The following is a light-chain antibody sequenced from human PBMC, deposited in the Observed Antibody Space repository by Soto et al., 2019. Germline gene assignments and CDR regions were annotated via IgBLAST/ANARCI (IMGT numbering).Light chain of an antibody. CDR2: GNS. J-gene: IGLJ3*02. CDR1: SSNIGAGYD. V-gene: IGLV1-40*01. CDR3: QSYDSSLSGWV. Sequence: HSVLTQPPSVSGAPGQRVTISCTGSSSNIGAGYDVHWYQQLPGTAPKLLIYGNSNRPSGVPDRFSGSKSGTSASLAITGLQDEDEADYYCQSYDSSLSGWVFGGGTQLTVL.